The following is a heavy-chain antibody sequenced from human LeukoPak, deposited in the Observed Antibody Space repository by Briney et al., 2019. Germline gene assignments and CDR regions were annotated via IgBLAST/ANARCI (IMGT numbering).Heavy chain of an antibody. CDR2: INPNSGGT. Sequence: ASVKVSCKASGYTFTGYYMHWVRQAPGQGLEWMGWINPNSGGTNYAQKFQGRVTMTRDTSISTAYMELSRLRSDDTAVYYCARHSIAAAGTGDWGQGTLVTVSS. CDR1: GYTFTGYY. CDR3: ARHSIAAAGTGD. J-gene: IGHJ4*02. D-gene: IGHD6-13*01. V-gene: IGHV1-2*02.